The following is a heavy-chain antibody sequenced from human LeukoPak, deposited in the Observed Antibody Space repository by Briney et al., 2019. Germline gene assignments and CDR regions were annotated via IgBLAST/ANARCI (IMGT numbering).Heavy chain of an antibody. Sequence: ASVKVPCKASGYTFSNYAMNWVRQAPGQRLEWMGWVNAGNGHTKYSQKFQGRVIITRDTSASTAYVELRSLRSEDTAVYYCARGRWEAAAGYYFEYWGQGTLVTVSS. CDR2: VNAGNGHT. CDR1: GYTFSNYA. V-gene: IGHV1-3*01. CDR3: ARGRWEAAAGYYFEY. J-gene: IGHJ4*02. D-gene: IGHD6-13*01.